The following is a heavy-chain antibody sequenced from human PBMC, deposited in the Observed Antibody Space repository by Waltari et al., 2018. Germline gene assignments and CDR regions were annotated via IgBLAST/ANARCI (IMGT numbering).Heavy chain of an antibody. CDR2: RNPKSGNT. CDR3: AKGPRGGREVNFDY. Sequence: QVQLVQSGAEVKKPGASVKVSCKASGYTFTSYDINWVRQATGQGLEWMGWRNPKSGNTGYAQKFQGRVTMTRNTSISTAYMELSSLTSEDTAVYYCAKGPRGGREVNFDYWGQGTLVTVSS. CDR1: GYTFTSYD. J-gene: IGHJ4*02. D-gene: IGHD2-15*01. V-gene: IGHV1-8*01.